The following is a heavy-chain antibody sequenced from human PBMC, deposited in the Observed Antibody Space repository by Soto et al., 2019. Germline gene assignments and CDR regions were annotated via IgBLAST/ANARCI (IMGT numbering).Heavy chain of an antibody. D-gene: IGHD2-2*01. CDR2: ISGSGGST. Sequence: GSLRLSCAASGFTFSSYAMSWVRQAPGKGLEWVSAISGSGGSTYYADSVKGRFTISRDNSKNTLYLQMNSLRAEDTAVYYCAKDQSSPLVVPAAPFDYWGQGTLVTVSS. V-gene: IGHV3-23*01. CDR3: AKDQSSPLVVPAAPFDY. J-gene: IGHJ4*02. CDR1: GFTFSSYA.